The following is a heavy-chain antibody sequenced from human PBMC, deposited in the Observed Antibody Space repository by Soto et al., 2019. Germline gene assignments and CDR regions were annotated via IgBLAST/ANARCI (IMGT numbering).Heavy chain of an antibody. J-gene: IGHJ6*02. V-gene: IGHV1-8*01. CDR2: MNPNSGNT. CDR3: ARGRRRWLLKLRGPYGMDV. CDR1: GYTFTSYD. Sequence: ASVKVSCKASGYTFTSYDINWVRQATGQGLEWMGWMNPNSGNTGYAQKFQGRVTMTRNTSISTAYMELSSLRSEETAVYYCARGRRRWLLKLRGPYGMDVWGQGTTVTVSS. D-gene: IGHD1-26*01.